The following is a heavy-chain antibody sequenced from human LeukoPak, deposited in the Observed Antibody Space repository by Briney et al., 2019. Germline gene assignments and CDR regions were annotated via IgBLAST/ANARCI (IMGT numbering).Heavy chain of an antibody. V-gene: IGHV3-21*04. CDR1: GFTFSSYS. Sequence: GGSLRLSCAASGFTFSSYSMNWVRQAPGKGLEWVSSISSSSSYIYYADSVKGRFTISRDNAKNSLYLRMNSLRAEDTAVYYCARVPSSGMYNWFDPWGQGTLVTVSS. J-gene: IGHJ5*02. CDR3: ARVPSSGMYNWFDP. D-gene: IGHD3-22*01. CDR2: ISSSSSYI.